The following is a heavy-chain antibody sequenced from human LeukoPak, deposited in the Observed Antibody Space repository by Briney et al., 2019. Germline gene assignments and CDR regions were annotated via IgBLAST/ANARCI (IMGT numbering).Heavy chain of an antibody. Sequence: ASVKVSCKASGYIFTNYGISWVRQAPGQGLEWMGWISVYNGNTNYAQKFQGRVTMTTDTSTSTAYMELRSLRSDDTAVYYCARMSSPLWFGELFHYFDYWGQGTLVTVSS. CDR2: ISVYNGNT. V-gene: IGHV1-18*01. CDR3: ARMSSPLWFGELFHYFDY. D-gene: IGHD3-10*01. CDR1: GYIFTNYG. J-gene: IGHJ4*02.